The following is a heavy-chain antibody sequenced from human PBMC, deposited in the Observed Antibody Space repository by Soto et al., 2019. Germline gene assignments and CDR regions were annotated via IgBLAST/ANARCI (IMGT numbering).Heavy chain of an antibody. CDR2: IYPGDSDT. Sequence: EVQLVQSGAEVKKPGESLKISCKGSGYSFTSYWIGWVRQMPGKGLEWMGIIYPGDSDTRYSPSFQGQVTISADKSISTAYLQWSSLKASDTAMYYCARHVAAACTDYYYYGMDVWGQGTTVTVSS. V-gene: IGHV5-51*01. CDR3: ARHVAAACTDYYYYGMDV. CDR1: GYSFTSYW. D-gene: IGHD6-13*01. J-gene: IGHJ6*02.